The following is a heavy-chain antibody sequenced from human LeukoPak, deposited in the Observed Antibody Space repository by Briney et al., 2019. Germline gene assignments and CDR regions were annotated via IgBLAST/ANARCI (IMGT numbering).Heavy chain of an antibody. CDR1: GGSISGGGYY. CDR3: ARVTGYSNYAPFDY. D-gene: IGHD4-4*01. V-gene: IGHV4-31*03. Sequence: SETLSLTCTASGGSISGGGYYWSWIRQHPGKGLEWIGYIYYSGSTYYNPSLKSRVTISVDTSKNQFSLKLSSVTAADTAVYYCARVTGYSNYAPFDYWGQGTLVTVSS. CDR2: IYYSGST. J-gene: IGHJ4*02.